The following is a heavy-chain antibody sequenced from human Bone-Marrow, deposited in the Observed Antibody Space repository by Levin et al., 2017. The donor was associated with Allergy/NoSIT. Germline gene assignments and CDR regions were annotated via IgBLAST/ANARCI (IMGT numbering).Heavy chain of an antibody. Sequence: GESLKISCAASGFTVSSNYMSWVRQAPGMGMEWVSLIYNAGNTYYADSVKGRFTISRDNSKNTLDLQMNSLRDEDTAVYYCARGDLFNGFGRGWHFDSWGHGALVTVSS. CDR2: IYNAGNT. D-gene: IGHD6-19*01. CDR1: GFTVSSNY. V-gene: IGHV3-66*01. CDR3: ARGDLFNGFGRGWHFDS. J-gene: IGHJ4*01.